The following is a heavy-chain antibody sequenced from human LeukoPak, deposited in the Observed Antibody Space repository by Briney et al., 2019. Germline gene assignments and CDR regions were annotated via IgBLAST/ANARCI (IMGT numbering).Heavy chain of an antibody. CDR1: GFTISSYW. CDR2: VKQDGSEE. V-gene: IGHV3-7*04. CDR3: ARGLLAAAGIDY. D-gene: IGHD6-13*01. J-gene: IGHJ4*02. Sequence: GGSLRLSCAASGFTISSYWMEWVRQAPGKGLEWVANVKQDGSEEYYVDSVRGRFTISRDNAKNSLYLQMNSLRAEDTAVYYCARGLLAAAGIDYWGQGALVTVSS.